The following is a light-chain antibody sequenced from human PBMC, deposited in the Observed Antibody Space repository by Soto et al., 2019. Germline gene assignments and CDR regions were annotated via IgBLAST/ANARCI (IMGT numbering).Light chain of an antibody. CDR2: DVS. CDR1: SSDVGAYKY. V-gene: IGLV2-14*03. CDR3: SSYTSSSTLV. J-gene: IGLJ2*01. Sequence: QSALTQPASMSGTPGQSITISCTGTSSDVGAYKYVSWYQHHSGTAPKLIIYDVSSRPSGVSNRFSGSKSGNTASLTISGLQAEDEADYCCSSYTSSSTLVLGGGTKLTVL.